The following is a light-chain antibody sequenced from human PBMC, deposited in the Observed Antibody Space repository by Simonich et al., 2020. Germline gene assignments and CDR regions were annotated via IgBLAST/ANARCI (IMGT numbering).Light chain of an antibody. CDR3: QQYGSSQYT. CDR1: QSVRSSY. J-gene: IGKJ2*01. CDR2: GAS. Sequence: EIVLTQSPGTLSLSPGERSTLSCSASQSVRSSYLAWYQHKPGQAPRLLIYGASSRATGIPDRFSGSGSGTDFTLTISRLEPEDFAVYYCQQYGSSQYTFGQGTKLEIK. V-gene: IGKV3-20*01.